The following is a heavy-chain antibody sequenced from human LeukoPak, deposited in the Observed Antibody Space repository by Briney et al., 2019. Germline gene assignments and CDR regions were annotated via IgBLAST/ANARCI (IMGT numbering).Heavy chain of an antibody. D-gene: IGHD4-17*01. J-gene: IGHJ4*02. V-gene: IGHV1-8*03. Sequence: ASVKVSCKASGYTFTNYDINWVRQATGQGLEWMGWMNSGSGDTAYAQKFQGRVTFTRDTSISTAYMELSSLRSEDTAVYYCATLPRNLLYGDYEPYYFDYWGQGTLVTVSS. CDR1: GYTFTNYD. CDR3: ATLPRNLLYGDYEPYYFDY. CDR2: MNSGSGDT.